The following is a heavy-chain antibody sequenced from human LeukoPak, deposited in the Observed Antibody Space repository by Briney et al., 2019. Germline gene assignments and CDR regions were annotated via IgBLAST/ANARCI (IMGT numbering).Heavy chain of an antibody. Sequence: SETLSLTCTVSGGSISSGDYYWSWIRQPPGKGLEWIGYIYHSGSTYYNPSLKSRVTISVDRSKNQFSLKLSSETAADTAVYYCARGYQEWSLYYYYGMDVWGQGTTVTVSS. D-gene: IGHD3-3*01. CDR2: IYHSGST. J-gene: IGHJ6*02. V-gene: IGHV4-30-2*01. CDR1: GGSISSGDYY. CDR3: ARGYQEWSLYYYYGMDV.